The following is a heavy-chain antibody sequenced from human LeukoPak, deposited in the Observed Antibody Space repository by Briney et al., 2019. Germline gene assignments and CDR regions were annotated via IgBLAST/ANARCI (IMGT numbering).Heavy chain of an antibody. V-gene: IGHV4-59*01. J-gene: IGHJ5*02. D-gene: IGHD3-9*01. CDR3: ARLTVLRYFDDNWFDP. CDR2: IYYSGST. CDR1: GGSISSYY. Sequence: SETLSLTCTVSGGSISSYYWSWIRQPPGKGLEWIGYIYYSGSTNYNPSLKSRVTISVDTSKNQFSLKLSSVTAADTAVYYCARLTVLRYFDDNWFDPWGQGTLVTVSS.